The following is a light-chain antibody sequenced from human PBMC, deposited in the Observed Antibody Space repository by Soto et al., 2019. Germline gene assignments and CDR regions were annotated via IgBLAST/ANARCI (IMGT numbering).Light chain of an antibody. J-gene: IGKJ2*01. V-gene: IGKV3-20*01. CDR1: QSVSSSY. CDR2: GAS. CDR3: QQYGSSPGYT. Sequence: EIVLTQSPGTLSLSPGERATLSCRASQSVSSSYLAWYQQKPGQAPRLLIYGASRRATGIPDRFSGSWSGTDFTLTISRLEPEDCAVYYCQQYGSSPGYTFGQGSKLEIK.